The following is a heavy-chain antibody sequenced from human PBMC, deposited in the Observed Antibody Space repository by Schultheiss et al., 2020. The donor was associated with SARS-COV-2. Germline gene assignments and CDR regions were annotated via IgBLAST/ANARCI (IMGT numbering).Heavy chain of an antibody. CDR2: INPNSGGT. D-gene: IGHD3-10*01. V-gene: IGHV1-2*04. J-gene: IGHJ4*02. Sequence: ASVKVSCKASGYTFTGYYMHWVRQAPGQGLEWMGWINPNSGGTNYAQKFQGWVTMTRDTSISTAYMELSRLRSDDTAVYYCARGDYYYGSGIYYHYWGQGTLVTVSS. CDR3: ARGDYYYGSGIYYHY. CDR1: GYTFTGYY.